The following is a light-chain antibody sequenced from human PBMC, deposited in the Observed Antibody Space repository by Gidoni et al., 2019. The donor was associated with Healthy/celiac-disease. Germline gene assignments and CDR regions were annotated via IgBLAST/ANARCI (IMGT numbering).Light chain of an antibody. CDR3: SSYTSSSTYV. Sequence: QSALTQPASVSGSPGQSITISCTGTISEVGGYNYVSWYQQHPGKAPKLMIYEVSNRPSGVSNRFSGSKSGNTASLTISGLQAEDEADYYCSSYTSSSTYVFGTGTKVTVL. V-gene: IGLV2-14*01. J-gene: IGLJ1*01. CDR2: EVS. CDR1: ISEVGGYNY.